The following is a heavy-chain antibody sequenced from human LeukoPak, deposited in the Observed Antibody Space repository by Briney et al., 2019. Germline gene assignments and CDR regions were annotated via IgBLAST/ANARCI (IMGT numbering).Heavy chain of an antibody. J-gene: IGHJ6*04. CDR2: ISGSGGST. D-gene: IGHD4-17*01. V-gene: IGHV3-23*01. CDR3: AKGDYGDPRDDYYYGMDV. Sequence: GGSLRLSCAASGFTFSSYAMSWVRQAPGKGLEWVSAISGSGGSTYYADSVKGRFTISRDNSKNTLYLQMNSLRAEDTAVYYCAKGDYGDPRDDYYYGMDVWGKGTTVTVSS. CDR1: GFTFSSYA.